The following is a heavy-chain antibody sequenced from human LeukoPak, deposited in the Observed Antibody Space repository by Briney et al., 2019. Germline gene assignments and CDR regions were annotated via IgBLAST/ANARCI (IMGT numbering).Heavy chain of an antibody. CDR3: AKGSAAGALYYYDSSGYYPMGY. J-gene: IGHJ4*02. CDR1: GFTFSSYS. CDR2: ISSSSSYI. V-gene: IGHV3-21*04. Sequence: GGSLRLSCAASGFTFSSYSMNWVRQAPGKGLEWVSSISSSSSYIYYADSVKGRFTISRDNAKNSLYLQMNSLRAEDTAVYYCAKGSAAGALYYYDSSGYYPMGYWGQGTLVTVSS. D-gene: IGHD3-22*01.